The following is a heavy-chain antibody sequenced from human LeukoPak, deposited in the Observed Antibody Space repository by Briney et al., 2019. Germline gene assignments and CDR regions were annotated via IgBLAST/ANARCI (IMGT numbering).Heavy chain of an antibody. CDR1: GYTFTSYY. CDR2: INPSGGST. J-gene: IGHJ6*02. CDR3: AREDRGRNGMDV. Sequence: PRASVKVSCMASGYTFTSYYMHWVRQAPGQGLEWMGIINPSGGSTSYAQKFQGRVTMTRDTSTSTVYMELSSLRSEDTAVYYCAREDRGRNGMDVWGQGTLVTVSS. V-gene: IGHV1-46*01.